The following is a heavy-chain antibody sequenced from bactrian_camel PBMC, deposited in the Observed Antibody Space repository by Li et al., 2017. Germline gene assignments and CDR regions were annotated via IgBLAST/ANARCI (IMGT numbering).Heavy chain of an antibody. CDR3: AARGPYCYTKLSVRDFTY. J-gene: IGHJ6*01. CDR2: IGTDGST. V-gene: IGHV3S55*01. D-gene: IGHD2*01. CDR1: GHTVSNYC. Sequence: HVQLVESGGGSVQAGGSLRLSCEVSGHTVSNYCMAWFRQAPGQSRRGVGAIGTDGSTVYVDDVKGRFTFSVDNAKNTLSLQMNSLTPEDTAMYYCAARGPYCYTKLSVRDFTYWGQGTQVTVSS.